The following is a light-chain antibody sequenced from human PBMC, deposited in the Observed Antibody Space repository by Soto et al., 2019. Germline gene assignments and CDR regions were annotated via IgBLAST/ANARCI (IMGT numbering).Light chain of an antibody. V-gene: IGKV1-9*01. Sequence: DIQLTQSPSFLSASVGDRVTITCRASQGISSYLAWYQQKPGKAPKLLIYAASTLQSGVPSRFSGSGSGTEFTLTISSLQPEDFATYYCQQLNSYPGFPFGPGTKVDIK. CDR2: AAS. J-gene: IGKJ3*01. CDR3: QQLNSYPGFP. CDR1: QGISSY.